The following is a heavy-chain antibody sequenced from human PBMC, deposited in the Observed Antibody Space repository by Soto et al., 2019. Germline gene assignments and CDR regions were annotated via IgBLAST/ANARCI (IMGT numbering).Heavy chain of an antibody. V-gene: IGHV5-51*01. CDR3: ARDGLPDDFRSGGYWFDP. J-gene: IGHJ5*02. CDR1: GYSFTSFW. CDR2: IYPGDSDT. D-gene: IGHD3-3*01. Sequence: GESMEISYKGSGYSFTSFWIGWVRQMPGKGLEWMGIIYPGDSDTRYSLSFQGQVTISRDNSKNTLYMQMDSLRLEDTGVYYCARDGLPDDFRSGGYWFDPWGQGTQVTVSS.